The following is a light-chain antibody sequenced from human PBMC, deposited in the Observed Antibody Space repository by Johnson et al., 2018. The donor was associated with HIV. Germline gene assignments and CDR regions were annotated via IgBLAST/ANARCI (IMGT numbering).Light chain of an antibody. J-gene: IGLJ1*01. CDR1: SSNIGKNY. CDR2: DND. Sequence: QLVLTQPPSVSAAPRQKVTISCSGSSSNIGKNYVSWYRHLPGTAPKLLIYDNDKRPSGIPDRFSASKSGSSATLGITGLQPGDEADYYCATWDSSLSAYVFGPGTKVTIL. V-gene: IGLV1-51*01. CDR3: ATWDSSLSAYV.